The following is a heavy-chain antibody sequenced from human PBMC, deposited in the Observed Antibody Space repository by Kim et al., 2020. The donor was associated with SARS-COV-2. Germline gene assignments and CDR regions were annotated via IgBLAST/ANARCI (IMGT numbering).Heavy chain of an antibody. CDR2: IDWDDDK. Sequence: SGPTLVNPTQTLTLTCPFSGFSLSTSGMCVSWIRQPPGKALEWLACIDWDDDKYYSTSLKTRLTISKDTSKNQVVLTMTNMDPVDTATYFCARMHRLRAGDYYFDYWGQGTLVTVSS. CDR1: GFSLSTSGMC. V-gene: IGHV2-70*11. CDR3: ARMHRLRAGDYYFDY. D-gene: IGHD4-17*01. J-gene: IGHJ4*02.